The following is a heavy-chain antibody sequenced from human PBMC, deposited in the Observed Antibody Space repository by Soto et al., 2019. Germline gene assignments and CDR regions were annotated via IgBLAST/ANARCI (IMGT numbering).Heavy chain of an antibody. Sequence: QVQLVQSGAEVKKPGASVKVSCKASGYTFTNYGFSWVRQAPGQGLGWMGWISGYNGNTKYVEKFQGRVTMTADTSTSTAHMELRSLRSDDTAVYYCAREGPAPYYYYGMDVWGQGTAVTVSS. V-gene: IGHV1-18*01. CDR2: ISGYNGNT. CDR3: AREGPAPYYYYGMDV. CDR1: GYTFTNYG. J-gene: IGHJ6*02.